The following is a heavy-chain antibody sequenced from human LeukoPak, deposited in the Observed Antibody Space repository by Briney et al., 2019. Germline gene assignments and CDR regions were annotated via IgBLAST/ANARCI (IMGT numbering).Heavy chain of an antibody. V-gene: IGHV4-59*01. CDR2: IYYSGST. CDR1: GGSISSYY. Sequence: SETLSLTCTVSGGSISSYYWSWIRQPPGKGLEWIGYIYYSGSTNYNPSLKSRVTISVDTSKNQFSLKLSSVTAADTAMYYCARVTYTGSYPNWFDSWGQGTLVTVSS. D-gene: IGHD1-26*01. CDR3: ARVTYTGSYPNWFDS. J-gene: IGHJ5*01.